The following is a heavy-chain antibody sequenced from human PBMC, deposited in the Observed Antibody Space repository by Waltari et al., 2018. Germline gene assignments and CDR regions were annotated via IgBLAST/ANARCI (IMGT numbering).Heavy chain of an antibody. CDR3: ARDSVVAGGGFDY. D-gene: IGHD2-15*01. CDR1: GGSISSDDYC. J-gene: IGHJ4*02. CDR2: IFYSGST. V-gene: IGHV4-30-4*08. Sequence: QVQLQESGPGLVKPSQTRSLTCTVSGGSISSDDYCWNWIRQPPGKGLEWIGYIFYSGSTYYNPSLKSRVTISVDTSKTQFSLKLSSVTAADTAVYYCARDSVVAGGGFDYWGQGTLVTVSS.